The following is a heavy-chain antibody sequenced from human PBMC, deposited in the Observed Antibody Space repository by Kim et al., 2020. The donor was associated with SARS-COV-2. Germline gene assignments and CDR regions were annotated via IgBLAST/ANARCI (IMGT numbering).Heavy chain of an antibody. Sequence: SETLSLPCAVYGGSFSGYYWSWIRQPPGKGLEWIGEINHSGSTNYNPSLKSRVTISVDTSKNQFSLKLSSVTAADTAVYYCASNYCGGDCYETDAFDIWG. CDR3: ASNYCGGDCYETDAFDI. CDR1: GGSFSGYY. J-gene: IGHJ3*02. V-gene: IGHV4-34*01. CDR2: INHSGST. D-gene: IGHD2-21*02.